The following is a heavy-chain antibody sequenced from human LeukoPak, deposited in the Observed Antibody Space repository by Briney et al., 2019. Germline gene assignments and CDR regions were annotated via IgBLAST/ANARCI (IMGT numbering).Heavy chain of an antibody. D-gene: IGHD2-15*01. J-gene: IGHJ3*02. Sequence: GGSLRLSCAASGFTFSSYWMSWVRQAPGKGPEWVANIKQDGSEINYVDSVKGRFTFPRDNAKNSLYLQMDSLRAEDTAMYYCAREKLRALDIWGQGTMVTVSS. CDR1: GFTFSSYW. CDR3: AREKLRALDI. V-gene: IGHV3-7*01. CDR2: IKQDGSEI.